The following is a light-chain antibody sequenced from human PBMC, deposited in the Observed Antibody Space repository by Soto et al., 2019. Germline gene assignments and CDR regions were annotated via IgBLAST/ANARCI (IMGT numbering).Light chain of an antibody. J-gene: IGKJ2*01. Sequence: IVLTQSPGTLSLSPGERATLSCRASQSVSSTYIAWYQQNPGQAPRLLIYGASSRATGIPDRFSGSESRTDFLFIISRLEPEDFAVYFCQQYGRSPPFTFGQGTKVEIK. CDR2: GAS. CDR1: QSVSSTY. CDR3: QQYGRSPPFT. V-gene: IGKV3-20*01.